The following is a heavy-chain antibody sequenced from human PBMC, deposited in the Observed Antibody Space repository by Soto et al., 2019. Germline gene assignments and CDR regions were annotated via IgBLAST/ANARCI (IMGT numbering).Heavy chain of an antibody. V-gene: IGHV1-18*04. Sequence: QVQLVQSGGEVKNPGASVTVSCKASGYRFTSYGISWVRQAPGQGLEWMVWISASNGITNYAQKFQGRGTMTTDTSTTTAYLALRSLRSDDTAVYYCARVYRFYDRRPYYFDYLGQGTLFTVSS. CDR1: GYRFTSYG. D-gene: IGHD3-22*01. CDR3: ARVYRFYDRRPYYFDY. CDR2: ISASNGIT. J-gene: IGHJ4*02.